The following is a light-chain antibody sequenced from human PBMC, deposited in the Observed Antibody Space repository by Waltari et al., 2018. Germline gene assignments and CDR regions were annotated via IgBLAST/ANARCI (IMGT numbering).Light chain of an antibody. V-gene: IGKV1-39*01. J-gene: IGKJ1*01. CDR2: AAS. Sequence: DIQMTQSPSSLSASVGDRVTITCRASQSISNYLHWYQQKPGKAPQLLINAASTLQTGVPSRFSGSGSGTDFTLTISSLQPEEFATYYCQQSYGTSWTFGQGTKVDIK. CDR3: QQSYGTSWT. CDR1: QSISNY.